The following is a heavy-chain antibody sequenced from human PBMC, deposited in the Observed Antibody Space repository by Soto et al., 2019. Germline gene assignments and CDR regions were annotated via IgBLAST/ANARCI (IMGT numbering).Heavy chain of an antibody. CDR3: AKSLDCLSTSCQSVGY. V-gene: IGHV3-23*01. CDR1: GFTFSSYA. Sequence: VSLRLSCAASGFTFSSYAMSWVRQAPGKGLEWVSAISGSGGSTYYADSVKGRFTISRDNSKNTLYLQMNSLRAEDTAVYYCAKSLDCLSTSCQSVGYWGQGTLVTVSS. J-gene: IGHJ4*02. CDR2: ISGSGGST. D-gene: IGHD2-2*01.